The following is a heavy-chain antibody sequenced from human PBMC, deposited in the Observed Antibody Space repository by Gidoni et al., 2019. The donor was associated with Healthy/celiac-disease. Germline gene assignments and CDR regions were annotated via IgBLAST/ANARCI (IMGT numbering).Heavy chain of an antibody. CDR2: IYYSGST. D-gene: IGHD3-22*01. Sequence: QVQLQESGPGLVKPSETLSLTCTVSGGSVSSGSYYWSWIRQPPGKGLEWIGYIYYSGSTNYNPSLKSRVTISVDTSKNQFSLKLSSVTAADTAVYYCAISSGDYYMDVWGKGTTVTVSS. J-gene: IGHJ6*03. V-gene: IGHV4-61*01. CDR3: AISSGDYYMDV. CDR1: GGSVSSGSYY.